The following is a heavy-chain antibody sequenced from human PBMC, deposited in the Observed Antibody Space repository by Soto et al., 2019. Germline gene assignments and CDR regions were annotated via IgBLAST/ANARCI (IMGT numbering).Heavy chain of an antibody. CDR1: GGSISSYY. J-gene: IGHJ6*02. CDR3: VRYKSNYYYAMDV. D-gene: IGHD1-20*01. Sequence: TSETLSLTCTVSGGSISSYYWSWIRQPPGKGLEWIGYIYYSGSTNYNPSLKSRVTISVDTSKNQFSLKLSSVTAADTAVYYCVRYKSNYYYAMDVWGPGTTVTLSS. CDR2: IYYSGST. V-gene: IGHV4-59*01.